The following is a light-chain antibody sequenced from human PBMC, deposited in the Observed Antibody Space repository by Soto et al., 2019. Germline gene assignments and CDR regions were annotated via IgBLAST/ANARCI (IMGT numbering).Light chain of an antibody. CDR2: AAS. Sequence: ASLGDRVTITCRASQSISSYLNWYQQKPGKAPNLLIYAASSLQSGVPSRFSASRSGTEFTLIISSLQPDDFATYYCQQYTSYSRTFGQGTKVDIK. J-gene: IGKJ1*01. CDR3: QQYTSYSRT. V-gene: IGKV1-5*01. CDR1: QSISSY.